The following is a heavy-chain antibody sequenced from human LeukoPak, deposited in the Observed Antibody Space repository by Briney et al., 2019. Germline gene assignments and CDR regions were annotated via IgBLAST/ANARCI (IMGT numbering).Heavy chain of an antibody. CDR2: IIPILGIA. D-gene: IGHD3-3*01. J-gene: IGHJ6*03. V-gene: IGHV1-69*02. CDR3: ATHYDFWSGYFQYYYYYMDV. Sequence: SVKVSCKASGGTFSSYTISWVRQAPGQGLEWMGRIIPILGIANYAQKFQGRVTITADESTSTAYMELSSLRSEDTAVYYCATHYDFWSGYFQYYYYYMDVWGKGTTVTVSS. CDR1: GGTFSSYT.